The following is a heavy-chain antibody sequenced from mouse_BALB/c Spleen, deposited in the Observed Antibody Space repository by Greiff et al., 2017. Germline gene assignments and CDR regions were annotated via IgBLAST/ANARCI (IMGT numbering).Heavy chain of an antibody. D-gene: IGHD1-1*01. CDR1: GYTFSSYW. V-gene: IGHV1-9*01. CDR2: ILPGSGST. CDR3: ARSSSSSAWFAY. J-gene: IGHJ3*01. Sequence: VQVVESGAELMKPGASVKISCKATGYTFSSYWIEWVKQRPGHGLEWIGEILPGSGSTNYNEKFKGKATFTADTSSNTAYMQLSSLTSEDSAVYYCARSSSSSAWFAYWGQGTLVTVSA.